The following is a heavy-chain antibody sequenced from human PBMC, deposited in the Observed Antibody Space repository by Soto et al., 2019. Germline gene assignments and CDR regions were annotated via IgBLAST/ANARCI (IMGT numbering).Heavy chain of an antibody. CDR1: GYTFTGHY. J-gene: IGHJ4*02. V-gene: IGHV1-2*02. D-gene: IGHD1-26*01. CDR2: IGPESGAT. Sequence: ASVKVSCKTSGYTFTGHYIHWVRQAPQQGPEWMGEIGPESGATRYAQKFRGRVTMTMDTSITTVYMELKNLSPDDTAVYYCGRGRSGQIVVFYWGQGTPVTVTS. CDR3: GRGRSGQIVVFY.